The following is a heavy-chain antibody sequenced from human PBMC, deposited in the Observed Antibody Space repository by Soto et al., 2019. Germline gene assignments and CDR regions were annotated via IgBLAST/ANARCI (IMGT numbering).Heavy chain of an antibody. CDR1: GGSIRDYF. D-gene: IGHD4-17*01. CDR3: ARVGGDDFGDSGGFDY. J-gene: IGHJ4*02. V-gene: IGHV4-59*01. Sequence: PSETLSLTCTVSGGSIRDYFWTWIRQPPGKGLEWIGYIYYSVRTNYNPSLKSRVSISVDTSKKHFSLQLRSVTAADTAVYYCARVGGDDFGDSGGFDYWGQGTRVTVSS. CDR2: IYYSVRT.